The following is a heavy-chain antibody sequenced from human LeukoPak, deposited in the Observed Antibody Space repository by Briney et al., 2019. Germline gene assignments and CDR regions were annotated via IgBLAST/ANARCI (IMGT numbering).Heavy chain of an antibody. CDR3: AREQGGSSGWDYFDP. J-gene: IGHJ5*02. CDR2: INPYSGDT. D-gene: IGHD6-19*01. V-gene: IGHV1-2*02. CDR1: EYSFTGNY. Sequence: ASVKVSCKASEYSFTGNYIHWVRQAPGQGPEWMGWINPYSGDTNYAQKFQGRVTMTRDTSISTAYMEVSRLKSDDTAVYYCAREQGGSSGWDYFDPWGQGTLVTVSS.